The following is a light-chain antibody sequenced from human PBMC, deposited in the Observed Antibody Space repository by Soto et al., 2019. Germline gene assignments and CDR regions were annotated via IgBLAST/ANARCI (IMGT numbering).Light chain of an antibody. CDR3: QQRSNWPLT. CDR2: DAS. J-gene: IGKJ3*01. Sequence: EIVLTQSPATLSLSPGERATLSCRANQSVSSYLAWYQQKPGQAPRLLIYDASNRATGIPARFSGSGSGTDFTLTISSLEPEDFAVYYCQQRSNWPLTFGPGTNVDIQ. CDR1: QSVSSY. V-gene: IGKV3-11*01.